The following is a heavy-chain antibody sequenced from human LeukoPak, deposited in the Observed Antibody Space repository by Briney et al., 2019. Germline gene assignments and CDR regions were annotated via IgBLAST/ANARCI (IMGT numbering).Heavy chain of an antibody. D-gene: IGHD2-15*01. CDR3: ARVLCSGGSCYINWFDP. V-gene: IGHV3-21*01. Sequence: GGSLRLSCAASGFTFSSYSMNWVRQAPGKGLEWASSISSSSSYIYYADSVKGRFTISRDNAKNSLYLQMNSLRAEDTAVYYCARVLCSGGSCYINWFDPWGQGTLVTVSS. J-gene: IGHJ5*02. CDR1: GFTFSSYS. CDR2: ISSSSSYI.